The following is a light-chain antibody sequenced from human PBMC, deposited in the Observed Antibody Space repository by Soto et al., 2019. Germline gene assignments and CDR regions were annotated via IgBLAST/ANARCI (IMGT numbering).Light chain of an antibody. CDR1: SSDVGGYNY. Sequence: QSALTQPASVSGSPRQSIAISGTGTSSDVGGYNYVSWYQQHPGKAPKLMIHEVSNRPSGVSDRFSGSKSGNTASLTISGLQADDEADYYCSSHTSYSTRVFGTGTKLTVL. CDR3: SSHTSYSTRV. V-gene: IGLV2-14*01. CDR2: EVS. J-gene: IGLJ1*01.